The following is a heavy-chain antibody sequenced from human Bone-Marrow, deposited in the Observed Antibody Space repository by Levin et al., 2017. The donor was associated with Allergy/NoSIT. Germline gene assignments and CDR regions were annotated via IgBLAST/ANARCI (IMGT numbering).Heavy chain of an antibody. CDR2: ISSSSSYT. D-gene: IGHD2-2*01. CDR3: ARPDCSSTSCYPPDY. J-gene: IGHJ4*02. Sequence: GGSLRLSCAASGFTFSDYYMSWIRQAPGKGLEWVSYISSSSSYTNYADSVKGRFTISRDNAKNSLYLQMNSLRAEDTAVYYCARPDCSSTSCYPPDYWGQGTLVTVSS. CDR1: GFTFSDYY. V-gene: IGHV3-11*03.